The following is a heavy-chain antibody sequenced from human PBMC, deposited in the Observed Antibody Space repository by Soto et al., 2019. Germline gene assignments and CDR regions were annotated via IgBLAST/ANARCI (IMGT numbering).Heavy chain of an antibody. Sequence: QVQLVKSGGGVVQPGRSLRLSCAASGFTFSSYAMHWVRQAPGKGLEWVAVISYDGSNKYYADSVKGRFTISRDNSKNTLYLQMNSLRAEDTAVYYCARDRGSGYDWWYFDYWGQGTLVTVSS. J-gene: IGHJ4*02. CDR2: ISYDGSNK. V-gene: IGHV3-30-3*01. D-gene: IGHD5-12*01. CDR1: GFTFSSYA. CDR3: ARDRGSGYDWWYFDY.